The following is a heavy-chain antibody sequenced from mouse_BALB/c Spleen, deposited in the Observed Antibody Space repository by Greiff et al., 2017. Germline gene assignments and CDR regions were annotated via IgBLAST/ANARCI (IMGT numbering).Heavy chain of an antibody. CDR2: ISSGGST. J-gene: IGHJ2*01. CDR3: ARGGTYYFDY. CDR1: GFTFSSYA. D-gene: IGHD3-1*01. Sequence: DVMLVESGGGLVKPGGSLKLSCAASGFTFSSYAMSWVRQTPEKRLEWVASISSGGSTYYPDSVKGRFTISRDNARNILYLQMSSLRSEDTAMYYCARGGTYYFDYWGQGTTLTVSS. V-gene: IGHV5-6-5*01.